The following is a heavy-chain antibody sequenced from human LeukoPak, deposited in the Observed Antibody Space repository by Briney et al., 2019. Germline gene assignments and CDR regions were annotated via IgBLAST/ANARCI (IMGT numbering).Heavy chain of an antibody. V-gene: IGHV3-66*01. Sequence: PGGSLRLSCAASGFTVSSNYMSWVRQAPGKGLEWVSVIYSGGSTYYADSVKGRFTISRDNSKNTLYLQMNSLRAEDTAVYYCARSLPLCYYGMGVWGQGTTVTVSS. D-gene: IGHD2-21*01. CDR3: ARSLPLCYYGMGV. CDR2: IYSGGST. J-gene: IGHJ6*02. CDR1: GFTVSSNY.